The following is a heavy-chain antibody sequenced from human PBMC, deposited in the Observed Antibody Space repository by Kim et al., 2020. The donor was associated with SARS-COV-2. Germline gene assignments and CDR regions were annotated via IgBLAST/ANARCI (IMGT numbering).Heavy chain of an antibody. V-gene: IGHV4-31*02. D-gene: IGHD3-22*01. CDR3: ARGNYYNSSGYIDY. J-gene: IGHJ4*02. Sequence: TPHHKSRVTIYRDTPKNQFSLKLSSVTAADTALYYCARGNYYNSSGYIDYWGQGTLVTVSS.